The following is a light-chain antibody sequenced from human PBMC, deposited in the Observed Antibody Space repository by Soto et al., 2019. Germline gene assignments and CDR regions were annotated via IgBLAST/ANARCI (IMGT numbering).Light chain of an antibody. CDR3: QQYRTYS. J-gene: IGKJ1*01. CDR1: ESIRNW. CDR2: HAS. Sequence: IQLTQSPTTLPASVGDRVTLTCRASESIRNWLAWYQQRPGTAPKLLIYHASILETAVPSRFSGNGSGTEFTLTISSLQPGALATYYCQQYRTYSFGQGSRVEIK. V-gene: IGKV1-5*01.